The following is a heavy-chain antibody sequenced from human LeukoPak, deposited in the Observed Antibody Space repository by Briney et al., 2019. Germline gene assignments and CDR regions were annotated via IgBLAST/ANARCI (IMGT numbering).Heavy chain of an antibody. CDR1: GFTFSSYA. V-gene: IGHV3-30*03. Sequence: PGGSLRLSCAASGFTFSSYAMHWVRQAPGKGLEWVAVISYDGSNKYYADYVKGRFTISRDNSKNTLYLQMNSLRAEDTAVYYCAGQWLPSKVSYYFDFWGQGTLVTVSS. CDR2: ISYDGSNK. CDR3: AGQWLPSKVSYYFDF. J-gene: IGHJ4*02. D-gene: IGHD6-19*01.